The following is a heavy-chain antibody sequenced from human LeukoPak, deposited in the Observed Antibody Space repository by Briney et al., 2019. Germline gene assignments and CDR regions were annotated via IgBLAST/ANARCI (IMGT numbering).Heavy chain of an antibody. V-gene: IGHV3-30*02. CDR2: IRYDGINK. D-gene: IGHD7-27*01. CDR3: ARDLAWGAFDY. CDR1: GFTFSTHG. Sequence: PGGSLRLSCAASGFTFSTHGVHWVRQAPGKGLEWVAFIRYDGINKYYADSVKGRFTISRDDSKNTLSLQMNSLRVEDTAVYYCARDLAWGAFDYWGQGTLVTVSS. J-gene: IGHJ4*02.